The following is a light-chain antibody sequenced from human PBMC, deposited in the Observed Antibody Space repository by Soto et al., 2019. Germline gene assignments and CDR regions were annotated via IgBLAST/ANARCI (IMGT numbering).Light chain of an antibody. CDR1: QSISSW. V-gene: IGKV1-5*01. CDR3: QQYNSRGT. J-gene: IGKJ3*01. CDR2: DAS. Sequence: DIQMTQSPSTLSASVGDRVTITCRASQSISSWLAWYQQKPGKAPKLLIYDASSLESGVPSRFSGSGSGTEFTLTISSLQPDDFATYYCQQYNSRGTFGPGTKVDIK.